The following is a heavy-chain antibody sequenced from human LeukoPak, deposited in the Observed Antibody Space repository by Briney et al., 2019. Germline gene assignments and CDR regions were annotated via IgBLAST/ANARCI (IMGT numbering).Heavy chain of an antibody. CDR2: IKQDGSDT. CDR1: GFTFSNYW. CDR3: ARSPYCSGGSCYSEDRYFDY. D-gene: IGHD2-15*01. V-gene: IGHV3-7*02. J-gene: IGHJ4*02. Sequence: GGSLRLSCTASGFTFSNYWMSWVRQTPEKGLEWVANIKQDGSDTVYVDSVKGRFTISRDNAQNSLYLQMNSLRAEDTAVYYCARSPYCSGGSCYSEDRYFDYWGQGTLVTVSS.